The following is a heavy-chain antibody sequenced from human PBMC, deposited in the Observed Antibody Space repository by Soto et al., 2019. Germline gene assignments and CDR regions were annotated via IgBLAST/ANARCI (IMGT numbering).Heavy chain of an antibody. CDR3: AKSRVFIGAIVTLLDS. D-gene: IGHD3-16*02. J-gene: IGHJ4*02. CDR2: ISNNGDTA. V-gene: IGHV3-23*01. CDR1: GFTFSSYA. Sequence: EVQLLESGGGLVQPAGSLTLSCATSGFTFSSYAMVWVRQAAEKGLEWVASISNNGDTAYYADSVKGRFTISRGNSENTLYLQMKGLRADDTALYFCAKSRVFIGAIVTLLDSWGQGTQVTVSS.